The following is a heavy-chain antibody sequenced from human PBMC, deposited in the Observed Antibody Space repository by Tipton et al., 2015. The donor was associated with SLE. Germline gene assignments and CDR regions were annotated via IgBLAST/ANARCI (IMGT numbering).Heavy chain of an antibody. D-gene: IGHD2-15*01. CDR3: ARHLWYCSGGSCYDDGFEN. CDR1: ADSMTSHY. Sequence: TLSLTCTVSADSMTSHYWSWIRQSPGKGLEWIGYVFYRGNTRYSPSLNSRVTIAIDTSRRQFTLNLKSVTAADTAVYYCARHLWYCSGGSCYDDGFENWGQGTRVTVSS. V-gene: IGHV4-59*11. J-gene: IGHJ3*02. CDR2: VFYRGNT.